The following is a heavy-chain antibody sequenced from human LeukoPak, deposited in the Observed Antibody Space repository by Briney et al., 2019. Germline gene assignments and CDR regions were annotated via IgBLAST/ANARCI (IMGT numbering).Heavy chain of an antibody. Sequence: SETLSLTCTVSGGSISSSRYYWGWIRQPPGKGLEWIGSIYYSGSTYYNPSLKSRVTISVDTSKNQFSLKLSSVTAADTAVYYCAGPIDYGDYVPFGAFDIWGQGTMVTVSS. V-gene: IGHV4-39*01. CDR3: AGPIDYGDYVPFGAFDI. D-gene: IGHD4-17*01. J-gene: IGHJ3*02. CDR1: GGSISSSRYY. CDR2: IYYSGST.